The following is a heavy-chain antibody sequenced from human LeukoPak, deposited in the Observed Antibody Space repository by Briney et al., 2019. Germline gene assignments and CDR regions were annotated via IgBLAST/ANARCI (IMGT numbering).Heavy chain of an antibody. D-gene: IGHD3-22*01. Sequence: ASVKVSCKASGGTFSSYAISWVRQAPGQGLEWMGWISAYNGNTNYAQKLQGRVTMTTDTSTSTAYMELRSLRSDDTAVYYCARGSSSGYYYRLFYFDYWGQGTLVTVSS. V-gene: IGHV1-18*01. CDR1: GGTFSSYA. CDR3: ARGSSSGYYYRLFYFDY. J-gene: IGHJ4*02. CDR2: ISAYNGNT.